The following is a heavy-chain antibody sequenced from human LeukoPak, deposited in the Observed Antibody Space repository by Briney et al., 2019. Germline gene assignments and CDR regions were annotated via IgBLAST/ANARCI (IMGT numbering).Heavy chain of an antibody. CDR2: IYYSGNT. CDR3: ARGGYSYGNNWFDP. Sequence: SETLSLTCTVPGGSISSYYWSWIRQPPGKGLEWIGYIYYSGNTNYNPSLKSRVTISVDRSKNQFSLKLSSVTAADTAVYYCARGGYSYGNNWFDPWGQGTLVTVSS. J-gene: IGHJ5*02. V-gene: IGHV4-59*12. D-gene: IGHD5-18*01. CDR1: GGSISSYY.